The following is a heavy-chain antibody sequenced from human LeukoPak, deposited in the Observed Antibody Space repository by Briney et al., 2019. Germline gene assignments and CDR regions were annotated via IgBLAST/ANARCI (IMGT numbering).Heavy chain of an antibody. CDR3: ARGGEDYDFWSGYYHEYYYYYGMDV. D-gene: IGHD3-3*01. CDR2: IYYSGST. CDR1: SDSLSSYY. V-gene: IGHV4-59*01. Sequence: KPSETLSLTCAVHSDSLSSYYRTWIRQPPGKGLEWIGYIYYSGSTNYNPSLKSRVTISVDTSKNQFSLKLSSVTAADTAVYYCARGGEDYDFWSGYYHEYYYYYGMDVWGQGTTVTVSS. J-gene: IGHJ6*02.